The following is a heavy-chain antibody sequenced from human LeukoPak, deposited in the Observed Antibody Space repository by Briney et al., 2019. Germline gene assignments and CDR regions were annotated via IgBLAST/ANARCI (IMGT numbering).Heavy chain of an antibody. CDR2: IYYSGST. CDR1: GGSISSSSDY. V-gene: IGHV4-39*01. D-gene: IGHD2-2*02. CDR3: AAPARGYCSSTSCYTWFDP. Sequence: SETLSLTCTVSGGSISSSSDYWGWIRQPPGKGLGWIGSIYYSGSTYYNPSLKSRVTISVDTSKNQFSLKLRSVTAAGTAVYYCAAPARGYCSSTSCYTWFDPWGQGTLVTVSS. J-gene: IGHJ5*02.